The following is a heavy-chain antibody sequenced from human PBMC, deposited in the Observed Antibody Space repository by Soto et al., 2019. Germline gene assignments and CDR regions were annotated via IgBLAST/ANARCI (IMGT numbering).Heavy chain of an antibody. CDR1: GGTFSSYA. CDR3: ARSQGGSSSLDIYYYYYYGMDV. V-gene: IGHV1-69*01. D-gene: IGHD2-15*01. CDR2: IIPIFGTA. Sequence: QVQLVPSGAEVKKPGSSVKVSCKAPGGTFSSYAISWVRQAPGQGLAWMGGIIPIFGTAKYAQKFQGRVTITADESTSTGYMELSSLRSEDTAVYYCARSQGGSSSLDIYYYYYYGMDVWGQGTTVTVSS. J-gene: IGHJ6*02.